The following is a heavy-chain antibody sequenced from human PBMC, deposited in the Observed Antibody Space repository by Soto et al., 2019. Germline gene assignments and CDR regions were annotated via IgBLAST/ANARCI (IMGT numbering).Heavy chain of an antibody. CDR2: IYYSGST. CDR1: GVSISSSSYY. J-gene: IGHJ4*02. D-gene: IGHD2-2*01. V-gene: IGHV4-39*07. Sequence: PSETLSLTCTVSGVSISSSSYYWGWIRQPPGKGLEWIGNIYYSGSTNYNPSLKSRVTISVDTSKNQFSLKLSSVTAADTAVYYCARGIHEDVLVPAASTVTTSNYFDYWGQGTLVTVS. CDR3: ARGIHEDVLVPAASTVTTSNYFDY.